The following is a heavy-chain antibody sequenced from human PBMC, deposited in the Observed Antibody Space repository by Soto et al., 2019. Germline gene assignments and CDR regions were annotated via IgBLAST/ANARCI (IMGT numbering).Heavy chain of an antibody. J-gene: IGHJ6*02. V-gene: IGHV3-23*01. D-gene: IGHD2-15*01. CDR3: ARYCSGGSCYFHPYYYGMDV. Sequence: EVQLLESGGGLVQPGGSLRLSCAASGFTFSSYAMSWVRQAPGKGLEGVSGISGSGGSTYYADSVKGRFTISRDNSKNTLYLQMNSLRAEDTAVYYCARYCSGGSCYFHPYYYGMDVWGQGTTVTVSS. CDR2: ISGSGGST. CDR1: GFTFSSYA.